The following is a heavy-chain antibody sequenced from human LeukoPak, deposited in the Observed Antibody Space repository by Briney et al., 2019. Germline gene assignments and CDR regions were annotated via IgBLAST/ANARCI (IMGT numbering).Heavy chain of an antibody. CDR2: IYPGDSDT. CDR1: GYSFTNYW. V-gene: IGHV5-51*01. Sequence: GESLQISCKGSGYSFTNYWIGWVRQKPGEGLEWMGIIYPGDSDTRYSPSFQGQVTISADRSINTAYLQWSSLTASDTAMYYCASRPFETTVVPWDFYWGQGTQVTVSS. D-gene: IGHD4-23*01. J-gene: IGHJ4*02. CDR3: ASRPFETTVVPWDFY.